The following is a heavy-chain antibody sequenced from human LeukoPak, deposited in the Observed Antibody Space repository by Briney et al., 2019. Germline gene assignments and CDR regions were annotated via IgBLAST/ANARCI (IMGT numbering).Heavy chain of an antibody. CDR2: IYSWGST. Sequence: GGSLRLFCAASGFPHSRNYMRGLRQAPGKALEGVSDIYSWGSTYYADSVKRIFTISRDNSKNTLYLQMHSLRADDTAVYYCALLRYFDWLSYRGQGNPGTGPS. J-gene: IGHJ4*02. V-gene: IGHV3-66*01. CDR1: GFPHSRNY. D-gene: IGHD3-9*01. CDR3: ALLRYFDWLSY.